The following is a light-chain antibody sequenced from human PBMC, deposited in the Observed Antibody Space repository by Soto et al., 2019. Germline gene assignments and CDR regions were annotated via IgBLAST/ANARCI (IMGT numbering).Light chain of an antibody. CDR2: SDN. CDR3: AAWDGSLNGWV. V-gene: IGLV1-44*01. J-gene: IGLJ3*02. Sequence: QSVLTQPPSASGTPGQRVTISCSGSSSNVGSDIVNWYRQLPGTAPELLIYSDNQRPSGVPDRFSGSKSGTSASLAISGLQSDDEADYYCAAWDGSLNGWVFGGGTKLTV. CDR1: SSNVGSDI.